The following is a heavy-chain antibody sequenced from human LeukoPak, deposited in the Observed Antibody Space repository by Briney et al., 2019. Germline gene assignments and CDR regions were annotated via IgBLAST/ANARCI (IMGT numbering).Heavy chain of an antibody. D-gene: IGHD3-22*01. CDR2: IKSKTDGGTT. Sequence: AGGSLRLSCAASGFTFSNAWMSWVRQAPGKGLEWVGRIKSKTDGGTTDYAAPVKGRFTIPRDDSKNTLYLQMNSLKTEDTAVYYCTTAANYYDSSGYLDYWGQGTLVTVSS. CDR1: GFTFSNAW. J-gene: IGHJ4*02. CDR3: TTAANYYDSSGYLDY. V-gene: IGHV3-15*01.